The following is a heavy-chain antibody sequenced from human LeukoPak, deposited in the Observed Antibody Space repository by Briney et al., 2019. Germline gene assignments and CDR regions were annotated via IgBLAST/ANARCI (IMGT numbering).Heavy chain of an antibody. J-gene: IGHJ4*02. V-gene: IGHV3-23*01. CDR3: TKDLYTVTGDY. D-gene: IGHD4-11*01. CDR1: GFTFSTYA. CDR2: ISSNGGST. Sequence: GGSLRLSCAASGFTFSTYAMSWVRQAPGKGLGWVSLISSNGGSTHYADSVKGRFTTSRDNSKNTLYLQMKSLRAEDTAVYYCTKDLYTVTGDYWGQGTLVTVSS.